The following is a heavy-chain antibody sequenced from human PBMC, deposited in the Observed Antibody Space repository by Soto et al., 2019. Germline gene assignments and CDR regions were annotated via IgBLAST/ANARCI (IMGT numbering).Heavy chain of an antibody. V-gene: IGHV3-48*02. CDR3: VRGGSNYAS. CDR2: ISKSSTTI. Sequence: EVQLVESGGGLVQPGGSLRLSCAASGFTFSSYNMNWVRQAPGKGLEWIADISKSSTTINYADSVKGRFTISRDNAKNSLYLQMNSLRDEDTAVYYCVRGGSNYASWGQGTLVTVSS. D-gene: IGHD4-4*01. CDR1: GFTFSSYN. J-gene: IGHJ5*02.